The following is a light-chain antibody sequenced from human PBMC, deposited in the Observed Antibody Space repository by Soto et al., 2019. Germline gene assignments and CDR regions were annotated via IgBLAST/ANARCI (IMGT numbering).Light chain of an antibody. CDR2: DAS. CDR3: QQVFNTPVT. V-gene: IGKV1-39*01. CDR1: QSISNY. J-gene: IGKJ5*01. Sequence: DIRMTQSPSSLSVSVGDRVTITCRASQSISNYVNWYQQKSGKAPKLLIYDASSLQSGVPSRFSGSGFGTDFTLTISSLQPQDFGTYYCQQVFNTPVTFGQGTRLEI.